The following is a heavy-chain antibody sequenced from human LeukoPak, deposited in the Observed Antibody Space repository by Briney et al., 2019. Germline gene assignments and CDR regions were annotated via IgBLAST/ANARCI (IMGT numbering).Heavy chain of an antibody. Sequence: PGGSLRLSCAASGFTFSSYSMNWVRQAPGKGLEWVSSISSSSSYIYYADSVKGRFTISRDNAKNSLYLQMNSLRAEDTAVYYCARACEDWLLFTHYFDYWGQGTLVTVSS. CDR3: ARACEDWLLFTHYFDY. J-gene: IGHJ4*02. CDR2: ISSSSSYI. V-gene: IGHV3-21*01. CDR1: GFTFSSYS. D-gene: IGHD3/OR15-3a*01.